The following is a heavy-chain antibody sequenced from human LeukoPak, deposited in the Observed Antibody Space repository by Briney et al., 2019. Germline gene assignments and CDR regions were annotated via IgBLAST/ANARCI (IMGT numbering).Heavy chain of an antibody. V-gene: IGHV4-39*01. J-gene: IGHJ5*01. CDR2: IYYSGST. CDR3: DVVGSGGSCYHS. D-gene: IGHD2-15*01. Sequence: SETLSLTCTVSGGSISSSSYYWGWIRQSPGKGLEWIGSIYYSGSTYYNPSLKSRVTISVDTSKNQFSLKLSSVTAADTAVYYCDVVGSGGSCYHSGGQGTLVTVSS. CDR1: GGSISSSSYY.